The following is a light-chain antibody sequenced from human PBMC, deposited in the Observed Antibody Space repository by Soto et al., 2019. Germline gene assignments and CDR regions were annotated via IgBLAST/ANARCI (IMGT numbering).Light chain of an antibody. CDR2: DNN. Sequence: QSVLTQPPSVSAAPGQTVTISCSGSSSNIGNNYVSWYQQLPGTAPKLLIYDNNKRPSGIPDRFSGSKSGTSATLGITGLQTEDEADYYCGTWDSSRSALFGGGTKLTVL. CDR3: GTWDSSRSAL. CDR1: SSNIGNNY. J-gene: IGLJ2*01. V-gene: IGLV1-51*01.